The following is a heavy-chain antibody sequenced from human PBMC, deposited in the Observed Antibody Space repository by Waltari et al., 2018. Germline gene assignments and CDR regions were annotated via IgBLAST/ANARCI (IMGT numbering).Heavy chain of an antibody. CDR1: GGSFSGYY. CDR3: ARVLYSSSFTTAFDI. Sequence: QVQLQQWGAGLLKPSEPLSLTCAVYGGSFSGYYGSWIRQPPGKGLEWIGEINHSGSTNYNPSLKSRVTISVDTSKNQFSLKLSSVTAADTAVYYCARVLYSSSFTTAFDIWGQGTMVTVSS. V-gene: IGHV4-34*01. D-gene: IGHD6-13*01. CDR2: INHSGST. J-gene: IGHJ3*02.